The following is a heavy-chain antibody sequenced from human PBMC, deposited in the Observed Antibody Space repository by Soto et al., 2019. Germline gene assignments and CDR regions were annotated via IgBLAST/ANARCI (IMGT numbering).Heavy chain of an antibody. CDR3: AKRRIVVVPAADYFDY. CDR1: GFTFSSYA. Sequence: GGSLRLSCAASGFTFSSYAMSWVRQAPGKGLEWVSAISGSGGSTYYADSVKGRFTISRDNSKNTLYLQMNSLRAEDTAVYYCAKRRIVVVPAADYFDYWGQGTLVTAPQ. V-gene: IGHV3-23*01. CDR2: ISGSGGST. D-gene: IGHD2-2*01. J-gene: IGHJ4*02.